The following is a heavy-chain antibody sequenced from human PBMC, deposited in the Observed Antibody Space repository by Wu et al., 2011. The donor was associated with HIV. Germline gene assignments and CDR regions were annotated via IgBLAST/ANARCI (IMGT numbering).Heavy chain of an antibody. CDR2: INPNSDGT. D-gene: IGHD7-27*01. Sequence: QVQLVQSGAEVKKPGASAKVSCKASGYTFTGYYIHWVRQAPGQGLEWMGWINPNSDGTNYAQKFQGRVTMTRDTSISTAYMELSRLRSDDTAVYYCARVTGDLGWFDPWGQGTLVTVSS. V-gene: IGHV1-2*02. J-gene: IGHJ5*02. CDR1: GYTFTGYY. CDR3: ARVTGDLGWFDP.